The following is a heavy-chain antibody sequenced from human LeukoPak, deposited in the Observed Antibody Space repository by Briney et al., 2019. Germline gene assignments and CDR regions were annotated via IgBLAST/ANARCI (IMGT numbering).Heavy chain of an antibody. J-gene: IGHJ4*02. V-gene: IGHV1-69*05. CDR3: ARVGYDFWSGYYTGGYYFDY. CDR1: GGTFSSYA. CDR2: IIPIFGTA. Sequence: SVKVSCKASGGTFSSYAISWVRQAPGQGLEWLGRIIPIFGTANYAQKFQGRVTITTDESTSTAYMELSSLRSEDTAVYYCARVGYDFWSGYYTGGYYFDYWGQGTLVTVSS. D-gene: IGHD3-3*01.